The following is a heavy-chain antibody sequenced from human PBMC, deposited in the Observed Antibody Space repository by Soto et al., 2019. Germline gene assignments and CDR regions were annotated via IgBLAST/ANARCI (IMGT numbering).Heavy chain of an antibody. Sequence: SETLSLTCTVSGGSISSYYWSWIRQPPGKGLEWIGYIYYSGSTNYNPSLKSRVTISVDTSKNQFSLKLGSVTAADTAVYYCARDNYCTNGVCSWFDPWGQGTLVTVSS. CDR1: GGSISSYY. J-gene: IGHJ5*02. CDR3: ARDNYCTNGVCSWFDP. D-gene: IGHD2-8*01. V-gene: IGHV4-59*01. CDR2: IYYSGST.